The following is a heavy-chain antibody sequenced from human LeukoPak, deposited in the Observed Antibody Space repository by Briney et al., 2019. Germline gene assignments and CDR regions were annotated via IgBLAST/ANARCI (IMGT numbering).Heavy chain of an antibody. V-gene: IGHV4-34*01. J-gene: IGHJ4*02. D-gene: IGHD2-2*01. CDR2: INHSGST. CDR1: GGSFSGYY. Sequence: PSETLSLTCAVYGGSFSGYYWSWIRQPPGKGLEWIGEINHSGSTKYNPSLKSRVTTSVDTSKNQFSLKLSSVTAADTAVYYCARRLPRYCSSTSCTPFDYWGQGTLVTVSS. CDR3: ARRLPRYCSSTSCTPFDY.